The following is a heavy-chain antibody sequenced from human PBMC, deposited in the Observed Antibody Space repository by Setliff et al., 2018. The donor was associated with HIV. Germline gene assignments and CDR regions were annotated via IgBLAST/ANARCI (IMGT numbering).Heavy chain of an antibody. CDR1: GYTFTSYD. J-gene: IGHJ4*02. D-gene: IGHD2-2*02. CDR2: MNPNSGNT. V-gene: IGHV1-8*03. CDR3: ARDRRPAGINYGYGYLDD. Sequence: GASVKVSCKASGYTFTSYDINWVRQATGQGLEWMGWMNPNSGNTGYAQKFQGRVTITRDTSASTAYMELSSLRSEDTAVDYCARDRRPAGINYGYGYLDDWGQGTLVTVSS.